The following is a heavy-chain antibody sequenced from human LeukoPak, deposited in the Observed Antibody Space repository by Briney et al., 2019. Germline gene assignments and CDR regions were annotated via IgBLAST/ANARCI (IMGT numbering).Heavy chain of an antibody. Sequence: PSETLSLTCTVSGGSISSSSYYWGWIRQPPGTGLEWIGSIYYSGSTYYNPSLKSRVTISVDTSKNQFSLKLSSVTAADTAVYYCARDITMIETTNRFDPWGQGTLVTVSS. V-gene: IGHV4-39*07. CDR1: GGSISSSSYY. CDR2: IYYSGST. CDR3: ARDITMIETTNRFDP. D-gene: IGHD3-22*01. J-gene: IGHJ5*02.